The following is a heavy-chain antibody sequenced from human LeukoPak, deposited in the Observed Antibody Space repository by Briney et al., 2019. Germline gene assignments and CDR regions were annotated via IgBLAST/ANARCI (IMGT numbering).Heavy chain of an antibody. CDR3: ARQEYLMIPPRDLLP. CDR1: GGSITSISYC. CDR2: IYYSGST. J-gene: IGHJ3*01. V-gene: IGHV4-39*01. Sequence: SDTLSLTSNVPGGSITSISYCWGWIRQPPGKGLEWIGSIYYSGSTYYNPSLKSRATISVDTSKNQFSLQLSSVTAATTAVYYCARQEYLMIPPRDLLPWGEGTMVTVSS. D-gene: IGHD2-2*01.